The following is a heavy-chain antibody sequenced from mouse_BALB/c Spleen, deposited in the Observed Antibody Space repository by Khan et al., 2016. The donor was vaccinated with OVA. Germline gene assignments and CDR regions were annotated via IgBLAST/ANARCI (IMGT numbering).Heavy chain of an antibody. V-gene: IGHV2-6-1*01. CDR2: MWSDGST. Sequence: VELVESGPGLVAPSQSLSITCTISGFSFTNYGVHWVRQPPGKGLEWLVLMWSDGSTTYNSALKSRLTISKDNSKSQVFLKMNSLQTDDTAMYFCARQPYYHYNVMDYWGQGTSVTVSS. CDR1: GFSFTNYG. D-gene: IGHD2-10*01. CDR3: ARQPYYHYNVMDY. J-gene: IGHJ4*01.